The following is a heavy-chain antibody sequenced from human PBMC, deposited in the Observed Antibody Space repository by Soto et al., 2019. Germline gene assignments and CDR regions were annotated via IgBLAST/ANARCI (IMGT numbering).Heavy chain of an antibody. V-gene: IGHV4-59*08. D-gene: IGHD6-13*01. Sequence: QVQLQESGPGLVKPSETLSLTCTVSGGSISSYYWSWIRQPPGKGLEWIGYIYYSGSTNYNPSLKSRVPISVDTSKTQFSLKLSSVTAADTAVYYCARCIAAAGTFDYWGQGTLVTVSS. CDR3: ARCIAAAGTFDY. J-gene: IGHJ4*02. CDR2: IYYSGST. CDR1: GGSISSYY.